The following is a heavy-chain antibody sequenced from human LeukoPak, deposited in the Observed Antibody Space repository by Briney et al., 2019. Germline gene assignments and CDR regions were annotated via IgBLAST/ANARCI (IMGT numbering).Heavy chain of an antibody. Sequence: ASVKVSCKASGGTFSSYAISWVRQAPGQGLEWMGWINPNSGGTNYAQKFQGRVTMTRDTSISTAYMELSRLRSDDTAMYYCARTTHCSSTSCYQYYYYYGMDVWGQGTTVTVSS. CDR2: INPNSGGT. CDR3: ARTTHCSSTSCYQYYYYYGMDV. V-gene: IGHV1-2*02. CDR1: GGTFSSYA. D-gene: IGHD2-2*01. J-gene: IGHJ6*02.